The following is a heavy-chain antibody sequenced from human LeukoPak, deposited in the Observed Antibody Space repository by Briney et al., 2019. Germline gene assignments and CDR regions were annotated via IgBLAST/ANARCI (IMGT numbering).Heavy chain of an antibody. D-gene: IGHD6-6*01. Sequence: SETLSLTCAVSGVSISSSYWSWIRQPPGKGLEWMGYIYYSGNTNYNPSLKSRVAMSIDTSKNQFSLKLTSVTAADTALYHCARDGSGSSADVWGKGTSVTVSS. CDR3: ARDGSGSSADV. J-gene: IGHJ6*04. V-gene: IGHV4-59*01. CDR1: GVSISSSY. CDR2: IYYSGNT.